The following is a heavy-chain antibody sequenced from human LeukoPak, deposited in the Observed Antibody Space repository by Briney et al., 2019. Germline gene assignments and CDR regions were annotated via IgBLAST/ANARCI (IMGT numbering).Heavy chain of an antibody. CDR3: AKKSTTVITYYFDY. Sequence: GGSLRLSCAASGFTFSNYGLSWVRQAPGKGLEWVSGITGSGGSTYYADSVKGRFTISRDNSKNTLYLQMNSLRAEDTAVYYCAKKSTTVITYYFDYWGQGTLVTVSS. CDR2: ITGSGGST. V-gene: IGHV3-23*01. CDR1: GFTFSNYG. J-gene: IGHJ4*02. D-gene: IGHD4-11*01.